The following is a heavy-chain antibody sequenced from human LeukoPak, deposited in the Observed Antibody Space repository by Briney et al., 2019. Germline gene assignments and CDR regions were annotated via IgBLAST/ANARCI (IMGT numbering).Heavy chain of an antibody. CDR3: ARDSIEYNWNYEGGYYFDY. J-gene: IGHJ4*02. Sequence: ASVKVSCKASGGTFSSYAISWVRQAPGQGLEWMGGIIPIFGTANYAQKFQGRVTITTDESTSTAYMELSSLRSEDTAVYYCARDSIEYNWNYEGGYYFDYRGQGTLVTVSS. CDR2: IIPIFGTA. CDR1: GGTFSSYA. D-gene: IGHD1-7*01. V-gene: IGHV1-69*05.